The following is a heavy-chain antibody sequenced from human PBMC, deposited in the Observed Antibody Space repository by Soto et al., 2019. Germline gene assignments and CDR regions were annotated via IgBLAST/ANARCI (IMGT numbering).Heavy chain of an antibody. D-gene: IGHD3-9*01. J-gene: IGHJ6*02. CDR2: MNPNSGNT. Sequence: ASVKVSCKASGYTFTSYDINWVRQATGQGLEWMGWMNPNSGNTGYAQKFQGRVTMTRNTSISTAYMELSSLRSEDTAVYSCARGNSYDILTGDHYYGMDVWGQGTTVTVSS. V-gene: IGHV1-8*01. CDR1: GYTFTSYD. CDR3: ARGNSYDILTGDHYYGMDV.